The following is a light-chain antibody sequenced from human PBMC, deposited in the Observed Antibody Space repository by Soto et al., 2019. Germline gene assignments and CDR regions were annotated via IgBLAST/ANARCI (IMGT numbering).Light chain of an antibody. V-gene: IGKV1-9*01. CDR3: QQVKSYPWT. Sequence: LSASLSFLVTSLGYTGTIVCRPSQAVTNNMAWYQQKQGKAPKLLIYEASSLQSGVPSRFSGSKYGTQFNLTIGSLQPDDFATYYCQQVKSYPWTFGGGTKVDIK. CDR2: EAS. CDR1: QAVTNN. J-gene: IGKJ4*01.